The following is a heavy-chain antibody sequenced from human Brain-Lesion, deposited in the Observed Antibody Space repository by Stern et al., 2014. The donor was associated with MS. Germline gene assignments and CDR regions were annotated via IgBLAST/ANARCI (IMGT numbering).Heavy chain of an antibody. CDR1: GFTFSTYW. Sequence: MQLVQSGGDLVQPGGSLRLSCTASGFTFSTYWMHWVRQAPGKGLVWVSRINGDGSRTSYADSAKGRFTISRDNAKNTLYVQMNSLRVEDTAVYYCARAHVDTWDWFDPWGQGTLVTVSS. CDR3: ARAHVDTWDWFDP. CDR2: INGDGSRT. D-gene: IGHD5-18*01. V-gene: IGHV3-74*02. J-gene: IGHJ5*02.